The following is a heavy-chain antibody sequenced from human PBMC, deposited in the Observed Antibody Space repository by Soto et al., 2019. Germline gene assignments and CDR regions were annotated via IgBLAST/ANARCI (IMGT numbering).Heavy chain of an antibody. Sequence: PSETLSLTCTVSGGSISSGGYYWSWIRQHPGKGLEWIGYIYYSGSTYYNPSLKSRVTISVDTSKNQFSLKLSSVTAADTAVYYCARADSYYGSGSYEIFYYYGMDVWGQWTTVTVSS. CDR2: IYYSGST. CDR3: ARADSYYGSGSYEIFYYYGMDV. D-gene: IGHD3-10*01. CDR1: GGSISSGGYY. V-gene: IGHV4-31*03. J-gene: IGHJ6*02.